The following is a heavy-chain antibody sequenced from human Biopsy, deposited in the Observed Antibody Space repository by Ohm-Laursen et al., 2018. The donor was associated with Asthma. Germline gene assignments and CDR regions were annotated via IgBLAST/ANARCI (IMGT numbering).Heavy chain of an antibody. J-gene: IGHJ6*02. D-gene: IGHD4-17*01. CDR1: GFTFSRYG. CDR2: IWHDGSNA. V-gene: IGHV3-33*01. Sequence: SLRLSCAAPGFTFSRYGMHWVRQAPGKGLEWVAVIWHDGSNAFYADSVKGRFTVSRDNSKNTLYLQMNSLRAEDTGVFYCAREGYGDGVRGLDVWGQGTTVTVSS. CDR3: AREGYGDGVRGLDV.